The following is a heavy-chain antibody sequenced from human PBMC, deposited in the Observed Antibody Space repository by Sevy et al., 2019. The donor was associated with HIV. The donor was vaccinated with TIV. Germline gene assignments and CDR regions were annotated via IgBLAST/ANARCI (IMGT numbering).Heavy chain of an antibody. Sequence: SETLSLTCSVSGVSISSSSYDWGWIRQPPGKGLEWIGSIYYSGGTYYNPSLMSRVTVSVDTSKNQFSLNLRSVTAADTAVYYCARHGGSVDRAFDFWGRGTLVTVSS. CDR2: IYYSGGT. CDR3: ARHGGSVDRAFDF. V-gene: IGHV4-39*01. CDR1: GVSISSSSYD. J-gene: IGHJ4*02. D-gene: IGHD2-15*01.